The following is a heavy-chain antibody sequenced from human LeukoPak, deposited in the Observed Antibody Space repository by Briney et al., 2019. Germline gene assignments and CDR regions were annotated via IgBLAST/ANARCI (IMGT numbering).Heavy chain of an antibody. Sequence: ASVKVSCKTSGYTFTTDGISWVRQAPGQGLEWMGWMSTHNANTNYAQKFQGRVAMTIDTSTSTAYMELRSLRFDDTAFYYCARVISSSYYHHDHWGQGTLVTVSS. CDR2: MSTHNANT. CDR1: GYTFTTDG. CDR3: ARVISSSYYHHDH. V-gene: IGHV1-18*01. J-gene: IGHJ4*02. D-gene: IGHD6-13*01.